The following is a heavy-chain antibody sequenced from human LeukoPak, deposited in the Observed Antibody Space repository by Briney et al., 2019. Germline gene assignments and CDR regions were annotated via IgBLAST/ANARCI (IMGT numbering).Heavy chain of an antibody. CDR3: ARDRCSSTSCYRYFQH. D-gene: IGHD2-2*01. CDR2: IIPIFGTA. V-gene: IGHV1-69*05. CDR1: GGTFSSYA. Sequence: SVKVSCKASGGTFSSYAISWVRQALGQGLEWMGGIIPIFGTANYAQKFQGRVTITTDESTSTAYMELSSLRSEDTAVYYCARDRCSSTSCYRYFQHWGQGTLVTVSS. J-gene: IGHJ1*01.